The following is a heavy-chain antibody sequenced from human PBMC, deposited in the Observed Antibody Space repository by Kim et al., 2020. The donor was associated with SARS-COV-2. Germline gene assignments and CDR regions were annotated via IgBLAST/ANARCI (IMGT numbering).Heavy chain of an antibody. CDR1: GGSLRSYY. CDR2: IYYSGNT. D-gene: IGHD6-13*01. J-gene: IGHJ4*02. Sequence: SETLSLTCTVSGGSLRSYYWSWIRQPPGKGLEWIGYIYYSGNTNYNPSLKSRVAISVDTSKNQFSLKLTSVTAADTAVYYCARFGSNWYPEYFDYWGQGT. CDR3: ARFGSNWYPEYFDY. V-gene: IGHV4-59*13.